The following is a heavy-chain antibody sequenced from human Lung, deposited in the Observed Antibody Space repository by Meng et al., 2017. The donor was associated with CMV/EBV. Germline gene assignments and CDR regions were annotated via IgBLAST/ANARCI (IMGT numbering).Heavy chain of an antibody. CDR2: ISTNTGTP. D-gene: IGHD2/OR15-2a*01. J-gene: IGHJ5*02. CDR1: GYTFSTYT. CDR3: ARGGNFDP. V-gene: IGHV7-4-1*02. Sequence: QMQLAPSGSELKKPGASVKVPCMASGYTFSTYTINGVRQAPGRGLEWMGWISTNTGTPTYTQGFTGRFVFSMDTSDSTAYLQISSLKAEDTAVYYCARGGNFDPWGQGTLVTVSS.